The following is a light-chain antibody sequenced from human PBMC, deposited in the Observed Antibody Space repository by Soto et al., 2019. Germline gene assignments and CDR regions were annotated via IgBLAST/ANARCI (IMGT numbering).Light chain of an antibody. CDR1: SSDVGGYNY. J-gene: IGLJ1*01. CDR2: EVS. CDR3: SSYTSISTRV. V-gene: IGLV2-14*01. Sequence: QSVLTQPASVSGSPGQSITISCTGTSSDVGGYNYVSWYQQHPGKAPKLMIYEVSNRPSGVSNRFSGSKSGNTASLTISGLQAEDAADYYGSSYTSISTRVFGTGTKLTVL.